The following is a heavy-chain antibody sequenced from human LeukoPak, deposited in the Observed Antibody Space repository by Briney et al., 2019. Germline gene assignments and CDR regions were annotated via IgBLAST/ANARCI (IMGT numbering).Heavy chain of an antibody. CDR3: AWFGELLTI. CDR1: GSIFTSYW. D-gene: IGHD3-10*01. J-gene: IGHJ4*02. Sequence: GESLKISCKGSGSIFTSYWISWVRQMPGKGLEWMGRIDPSDSYTNYSPSFQGHVTISADKSISTAYLQWSSLKASDTAMYYCAWFGELLTIWGQGTLVTVSS. CDR2: IDPSDSYT. V-gene: IGHV5-10-1*01.